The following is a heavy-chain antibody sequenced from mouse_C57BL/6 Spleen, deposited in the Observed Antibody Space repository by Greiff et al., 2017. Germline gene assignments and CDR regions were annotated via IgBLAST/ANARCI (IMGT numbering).Heavy chain of an antibody. CDR1: GYTFTSYW. D-gene: IGHD6-5*01. V-gene: IGHV1-5*01. Sequence: VQLQQSGAELARPGASVKLSCKASGYTFTSYWMHWVKQRPGQGLEWIGEIYPGNGDTNYNEKFKGKAKLTADTSSTTAYMKLGSLTTEDSAIYYCTKYAGYEFDYWGQGTTVTVSS. CDR2: IYPGNGDT. J-gene: IGHJ2*01. CDR3: TKYAGYEFDY.